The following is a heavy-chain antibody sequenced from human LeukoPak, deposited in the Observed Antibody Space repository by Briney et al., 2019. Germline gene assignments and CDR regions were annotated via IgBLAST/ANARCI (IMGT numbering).Heavy chain of an antibody. D-gene: IGHD3-10*01. CDR1: GGTFSSYA. J-gene: IGHJ6*02. V-gene: IGHV1-69*13. CDR2: IIPIFGTA. CDR3: ARAPGITMVRGADNYYYYYGMDV. Sequence: GALVKVSCKASGGTFSSYAISWVRQAPGQGLEWMGGIIPIFGTANYAQKFQGRVTITADESTSTAYMELSSLRSEDTAVYYCARAPGITMVRGADNYYYYYGMDVWGQGTTVTVSS.